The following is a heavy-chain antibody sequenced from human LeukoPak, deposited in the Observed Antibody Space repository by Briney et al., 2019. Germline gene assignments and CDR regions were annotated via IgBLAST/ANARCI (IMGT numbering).Heavy chain of an antibody. V-gene: IGHV4-30-4*08. CDR3: ARGDLYSSSWYN. D-gene: IGHD6-13*01. J-gene: IGHJ4*02. CDR2: IYYSGST. Sequence: PSQTLSLTCTVSGGSISSGDNYWSWIRQPPGKGLEWIGYIYYSGSTYYNPSLKSRVTISVDTSKNQFSLKLSSVTAADTAEYYCARGDLYSSSWYNWGQGTLVTVSS. CDR1: GGSISSGDNY.